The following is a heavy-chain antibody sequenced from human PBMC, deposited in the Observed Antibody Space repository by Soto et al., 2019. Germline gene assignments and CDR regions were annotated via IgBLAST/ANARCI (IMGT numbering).Heavy chain of an antibody. CDR1: GGSISSGGYY. J-gene: IGHJ4*02. CDR3: AREPLTLHGSGSYYNNYFDY. CDR2: IYYSGST. Sequence: QVQLQESGPGLVKPSQTLSLTCTVSGGSISSGGYYWSWIRQHPGKGLEWIGYIYYSGSTYYNPSLEGRVTISVDTSKNQFSLKLSSVTAADTAVYYCAREPLTLHGSGSYYNNYFDYWGQGTLVTVSS. D-gene: IGHD3-10*01. V-gene: IGHV4-31*03.